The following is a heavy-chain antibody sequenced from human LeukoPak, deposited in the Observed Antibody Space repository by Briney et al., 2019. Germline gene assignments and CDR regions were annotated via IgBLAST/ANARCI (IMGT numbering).Heavy chain of an antibody. J-gene: IGHJ4*02. D-gene: IGHD3-22*01. CDR1: GFTFDDYA. V-gene: IGHV3-43D*03. CDR3: AKDSSSGYLHPLLDY. CDR2: ISWDGGST. Sequence: PGGSLRLSCAASGFTFDDYAMHWVRQAPGKGLEWVSLISWDGGSTYYADSVKGRFTISRDNSKNSLYLQMNSLRAEDTALYYCAKDSSSGYLHPLLDYWGQGTLVTVSS.